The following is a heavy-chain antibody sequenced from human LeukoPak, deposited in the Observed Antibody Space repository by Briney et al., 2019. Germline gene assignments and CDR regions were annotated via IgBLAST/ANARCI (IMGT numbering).Heavy chain of an antibody. CDR2: VNWDGGAT. CDR3: ARDLSSSWYSLAY. J-gene: IGHJ4*02. CDR1: GIFDDYG. V-gene: IGHV3-20*04. D-gene: IGHD3-22*01. Sequence: PGGSLRLSCAACGIFDDYGMSWVRQVPGKGLEWVAGVNWDGGATEYADSVKGRFTISRDNSKDSLYLQMNNLRAEDTALYYCARDLSSSWYSLAYWGQGTLVTVSS.